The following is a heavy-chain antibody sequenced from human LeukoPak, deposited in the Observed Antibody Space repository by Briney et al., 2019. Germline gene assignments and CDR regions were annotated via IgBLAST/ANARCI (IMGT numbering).Heavy chain of an antibody. D-gene: IGHD2-8*02. CDR3: ANLVSS. CDR2: IIDSGIST. J-gene: IGHJ4*02. Sequence: GGSLRLSCAASGFIFNSYAMAWVRQAPEKGLEWVSSIIDSGISTYYADSVKGRFTISRDNSKNTLYLQMNSLRAEDTAVYYCANLVSSWGQGTLVTVSS. V-gene: IGHV3-23*01. CDR1: GFIFNSYA.